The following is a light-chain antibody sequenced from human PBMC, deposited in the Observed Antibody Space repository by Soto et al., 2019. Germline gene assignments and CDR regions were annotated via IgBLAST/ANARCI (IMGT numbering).Light chain of an antibody. CDR1: QSVSTY. Sequence: EPMLPQSPATLSSSLVASFPLXLRASQSVSTYVAWYQQKTGQAPRRLIYDASNRVTGIPARFRGSGSGTDVTRTISSIEPDDFSVYYCQQRSNWQITFGQGTRLEIK. CDR2: DAS. J-gene: IGKJ5*01. V-gene: IGKV3-11*01. CDR3: QQRSNWQIT.